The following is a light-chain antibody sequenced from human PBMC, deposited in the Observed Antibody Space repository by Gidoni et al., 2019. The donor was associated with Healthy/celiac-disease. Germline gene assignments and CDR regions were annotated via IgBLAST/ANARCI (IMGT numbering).Light chain of an antibody. V-gene: IGKV3-11*01. CDR3: QQRSSWPIT. CDR1: QSVSSY. J-gene: IGKJ5*01. CDR2: DAS. Sequence: IVLSQSPATLSLSPGERATLSCWASQSVSSYLAWYQQKPGQAPKLLIYDASNMPTGIPASFSGSGSGTDFTLTISSLEPEDFAIYYCQQRSSWPITFGQGTRLEIK.